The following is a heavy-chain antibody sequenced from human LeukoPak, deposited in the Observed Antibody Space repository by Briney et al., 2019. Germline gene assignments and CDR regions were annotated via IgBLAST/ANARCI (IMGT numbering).Heavy chain of an antibody. D-gene: IGHD3-16*01. J-gene: IGHJ5*02. Sequence: QPGGSLRISCTASGFTLSNYWMGWGRPAPGEGLEWVANIKEDGTTIYYVDSVKGRFTISRDNAKNSLYLQMNSVRDEDTAVYYCPRVVDYGWFDPWGQGTLVAVSS. CDR2: IKEDGTTI. CDR3: PRVVDYGWFDP. V-gene: IGHV3-7*02. CDR1: GFTLSNYW.